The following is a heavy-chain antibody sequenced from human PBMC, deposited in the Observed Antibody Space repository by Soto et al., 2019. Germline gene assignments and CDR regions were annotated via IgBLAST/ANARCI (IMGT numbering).Heavy chain of an antibody. CDR3: VRDYDSSGYNSDY. V-gene: IGHV3-74*01. CDR1: GFTFSSYL. Sequence: PGGSLRLSCAASGFTFSSYLMHWVRQVPGKGLVWVSRINSEGTGTIYADSVKGRFTISRDNAKNTLYLQMNSLRAEDTAVYYCVRDYDSSGYNSDYWGQGTPVTVSS. CDR2: INSEGTGT. J-gene: IGHJ4*02. D-gene: IGHD3-22*01.